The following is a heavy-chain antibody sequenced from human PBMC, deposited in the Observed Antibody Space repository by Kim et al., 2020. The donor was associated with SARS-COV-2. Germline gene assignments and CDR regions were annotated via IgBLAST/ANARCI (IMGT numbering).Heavy chain of an antibody. J-gene: IGHJ2*01. CDR3: ARHPSITMIVIDWYFDL. CDR2: IYYSGST. Sequence: SETLSLTCTVSGGSISSSSYYWGWIRQPPGKGLEWIGSIYYSGSTYYNPSLKSRVTISVDTSKNQYSLKLSSVTAADTAVYYCARHPSITMIVIDWYFDLWGRGTLVTVSS. CDR1: GGSISSSSYY. V-gene: IGHV4-39*01. D-gene: IGHD3-22*01.